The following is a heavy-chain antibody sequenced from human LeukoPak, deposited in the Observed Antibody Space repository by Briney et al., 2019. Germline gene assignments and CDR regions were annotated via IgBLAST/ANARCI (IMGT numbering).Heavy chain of an antibody. V-gene: IGHV4-34*01. CDR2: INHSGST. D-gene: IGHD5-18*01. CDR1: GGSFSGYY. CDR3: ARRGYSYGYV. J-gene: IGHJ4*02. Sequence: SETLSLTCAVYGGSFSGYYWSWIRQPPGKGLEWIGEINHSGSTNYNPSLKSRVTISVDTSKNQFSLKLSSVTAADTAVYYCARRGYSYGYVWGQGTLVTVSS.